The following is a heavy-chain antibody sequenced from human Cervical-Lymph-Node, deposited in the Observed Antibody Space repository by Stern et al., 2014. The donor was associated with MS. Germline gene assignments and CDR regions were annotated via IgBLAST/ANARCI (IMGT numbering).Heavy chain of an antibody. V-gene: IGHV1-2*06. CDR3: ARERGRAGPAMADY. CDR1: GYSFTGNY. D-gene: IGHD5-18*01. CDR2: TNPNSGDS. Sequence: QVQLVESGAEVNKPGASVKVSCKAAGYSFTGNYIHWLRQAPGQGLEWMGRTNPNSGDSNYALKFQGRVTMTRDTSISTAYMNLNRLGIDDTAVYYCARERGRAGPAMADYWGQGTLVTVSS. J-gene: IGHJ4*02.